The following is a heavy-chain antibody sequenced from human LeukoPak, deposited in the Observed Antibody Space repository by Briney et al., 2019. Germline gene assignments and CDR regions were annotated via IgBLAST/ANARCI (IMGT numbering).Heavy chain of an antibody. Sequence: GGSLRLSCAASGFTFSSYSMNWVRQAPGKGLVWVSSISSSSSYIDYADSVKGRFTISRDNAKNSLYLQMNSLRAEDTAVYYCARDRDYVLLTGPIPPDYWGQGTMVTVSS. CDR2: ISSSSSYI. CDR1: GFTFSSYS. J-gene: IGHJ4*02. CDR3: ARDRDYVLLTGPIPPDY. D-gene: IGHD3-9*01. V-gene: IGHV3-21*01.